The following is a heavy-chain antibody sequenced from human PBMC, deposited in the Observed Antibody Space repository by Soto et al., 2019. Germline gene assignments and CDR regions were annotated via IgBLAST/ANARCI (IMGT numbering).Heavy chain of an antibody. V-gene: IGHV4-34*01. D-gene: IGHD6-6*01. Sequence: PSETLSLTCAVYGGSFSGYYWSWSRQPPGKGLEWIGEINHSGSTNYNPSLKSRVTISVDTSKNQFSLKLSSVTAADTAVYYCARGSIAARRMGYYYYGMDVWGQGTTVTVSS. J-gene: IGHJ6*02. CDR1: GGSFSGYY. CDR2: INHSGST. CDR3: ARGSIAARRMGYYYYGMDV.